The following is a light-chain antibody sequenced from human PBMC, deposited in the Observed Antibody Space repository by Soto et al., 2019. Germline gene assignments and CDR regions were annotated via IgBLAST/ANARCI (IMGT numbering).Light chain of an antibody. J-gene: IGKJ4*01. CDR2: AAS. Sequence: DIQMTQSPSSLSASVGDRVTITCRASQSISTSLNWYQQKPGKAPKLLIYAASNLQSGVPSRFSGSGSGTYFTLTITSLQPEDFATYYCQQSYSTPPLTFGGGTRVGIQ. V-gene: IGKV1-39*01. CDR1: QSISTS. CDR3: QQSYSTPPLT.